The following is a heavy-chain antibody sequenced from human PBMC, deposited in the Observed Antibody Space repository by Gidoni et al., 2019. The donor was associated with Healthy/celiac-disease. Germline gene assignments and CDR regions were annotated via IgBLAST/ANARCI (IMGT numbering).Heavy chain of an antibody. CDR1: GFPLRSYA. CDR3: VRVERYGDYETFDY. V-gene: IGHV3-64D*08. J-gene: IGHJ4*02. CDR2: ISSNGGST. Sequence: EVQLVESGGGLVQPGGSLSLSCSASGFPLRSYAMHWVRQAPGKGLEYVSAISSNGGSTYYADSVKGRFTISRDNSKNTLYLQMSSLRAEDTAVYYCVRVERYGDYETFDYWGQGTLVTVSS. D-gene: IGHD4-17*01.